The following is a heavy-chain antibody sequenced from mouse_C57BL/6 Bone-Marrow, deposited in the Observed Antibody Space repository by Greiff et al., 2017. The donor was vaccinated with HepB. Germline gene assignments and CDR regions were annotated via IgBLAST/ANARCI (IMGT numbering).Heavy chain of an antibody. CDR2: ISYDGSN. CDR3: ARDPITTVVPYYFDY. CDR1: GYSITSGYY. V-gene: IGHV3-6*01. J-gene: IGHJ2*01. D-gene: IGHD1-1*01. Sequence: ESGPGLVKPSQSLSLTCSVTGYSITSGYYWNWIRQFPGNKLEWMGYISYDGSNNYNPSLKNRSSITRDTSKNQLCLKLNSVTTEDTATYYCARDPITTVVPYYFDYWGQGTTLTVAS.